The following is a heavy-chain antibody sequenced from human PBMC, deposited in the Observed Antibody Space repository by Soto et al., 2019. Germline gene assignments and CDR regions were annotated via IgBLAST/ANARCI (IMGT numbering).Heavy chain of an antibody. CDR1: GYTFTSYA. CDR2: ISAYNGNT. V-gene: IGHV1-18*01. Sequence: QVQLVQSGAEVKKPGASVKVSCKASGYTFTSYAISWVRQAPGQGLEWMGWISAYNGNTNYAQKLQGRVTMTTDTPTTPASMALRSLRLDDTAVNSCGRSGAPAGYWGQGTLVTVSS. J-gene: IGHJ4*02. D-gene: IGHD1-26*01. CDR3: GRSGAPAGY.